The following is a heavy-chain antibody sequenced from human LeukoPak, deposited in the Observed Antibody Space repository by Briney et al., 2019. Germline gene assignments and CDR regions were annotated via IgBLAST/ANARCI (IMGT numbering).Heavy chain of an antibody. D-gene: IGHD2-8*01. Sequence: PSETLSLTCTVSGVSMSAFQWSWVRQSPEKGLEWIGCVNTKGETNYNPSLKSRVITSVDTSKCQFSLRLTSVTAADTAVYYCATSNDAKIAPFDHWGQGALVTVSS. CDR3: ATSNDAKIAPFDH. CDR2: VNTKGET. J-gene: IGHJ4*02. CDR1: GVSMSAFQ. V-gene: IGHV4-4*09.